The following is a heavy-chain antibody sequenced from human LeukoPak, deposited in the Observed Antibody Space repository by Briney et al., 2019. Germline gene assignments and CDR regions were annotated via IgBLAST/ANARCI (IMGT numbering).Heavy chain of an antibody. J-gene: IGHJ5*02. Sequence: GGSLRLSCAASGFTFSNYGMHWVRQAPGKGLEWVPFTQYDESIKYYADSVKGRFTISRDNSKNTLYLQMHSLRAEDTAVYYCAKDRCSSTSCPNWFDPWGXXTXXTVXS. CDR1: GFTFSNYG. V-gene: IGHV3-30*02. D-gene: IGHD2-2*01. CDR2: TQYDESIK. CDR3: AKDRCSSTSCPNWFDP.